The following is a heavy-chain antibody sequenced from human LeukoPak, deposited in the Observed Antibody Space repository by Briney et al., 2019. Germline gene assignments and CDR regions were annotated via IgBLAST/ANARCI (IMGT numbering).Heavy chain of an antibody. CDR2: IYYSGST. CDR1: GGSISSYY. D-gene: IGHD3-9*01. J-gene: IGHJ4*02. V-gene: IGHV4-59*01. CDR3: ARGHFDWLLFLDY. Sequence: PSETLSLTCTVSGGSISSYYWSWIRQPPGKGLEWIGYIYYSGSTNYNPSLKSRVTISVDTSKNQFSLKLSSVSAADTAVYYCARGHFDWLLFLDYWGQGTLVTVSS.